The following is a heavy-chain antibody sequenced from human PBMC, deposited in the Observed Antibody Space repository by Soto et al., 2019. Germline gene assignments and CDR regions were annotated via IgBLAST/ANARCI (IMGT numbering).Heavy chain of an antibody. CDR1: AFTFSSYE. V-gene: IGHV3-48*03. J-gene: IGHJ6*02. CDR3: ARCIPAAIWARRPPSDMDV. CDR2: ISSSGSTI. Sequence: PGGSLRLSCAASAFTFSSYELNWVRQAPGKGLEWVSYISSSGSTIYYADSVKGRFTISRDKAKNSLYLQMNSLRAEDTAVYYCARCIPAAIWARRPPSDMDVWGQGTTVTVSS. D-gene: IGHD2-2*01.